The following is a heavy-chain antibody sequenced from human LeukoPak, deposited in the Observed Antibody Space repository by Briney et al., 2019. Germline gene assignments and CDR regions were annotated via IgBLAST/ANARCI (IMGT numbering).Heavy chain of an antibody. D-gene: IGHD3-3*01. Sequence: GGALRLSCAASGFTFSSYWMSWVRQAPGKGLEWVANTKQDGSEKYYVDSVKGRFTISRENAKNSLYLQMNSLRDEDTAVYYCAREGRTYYDFWSGYSYAFDIWGQGTMVTVSS. J-gene: IGHJ3*02. V-gene: IGHV3-7*01. CDR3: AREGRTYYDFWSGYSYAFDI. CDR2: TKQDGSEK. CDR1: GFTFSSYW.